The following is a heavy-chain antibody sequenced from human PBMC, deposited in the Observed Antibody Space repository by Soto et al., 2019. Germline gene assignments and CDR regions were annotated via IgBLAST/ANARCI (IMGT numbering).Heavy chain of an antibody. CDR1: GGSFSGYY. V-gene: IGHV4-34*01. Sequence: QVQLQQWGAGLLKPSETLSLTCAVYGGSFSGYYWSWIRQPPGKGLEWIGEINHSGSTNYNPSLKSRVTISVDTSKDQFSLKLSSVTAADTAVYYWARGIAASPLVDYGMDVWGQGTTVTVSS. CDR2: INHSGST. D-gene: IGHD6-25*01. J-gene: IGHJ6*02. CDR3: ARGIAASPLVDYGMDV.